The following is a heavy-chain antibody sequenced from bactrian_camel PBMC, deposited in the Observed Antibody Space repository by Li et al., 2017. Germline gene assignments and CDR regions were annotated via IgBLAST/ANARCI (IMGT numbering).Heavy chain of an antibody. CDR1: ASLSLVC. CDR3: ASQPRGYDCYFRRNPADYDL. V-gene: IGHV3S53*01. J-gene: IGHJ6*01. CDR2: IYSGGQ. D-gene: IGHD3*01. Sequence: HVQLVESGGGSVQAGGSLRLSCTASASLSLVCMGWFRQAPGKERVGVARIYSGGQVYADSVKGRFTISQDDAKNTVYLQMDSLNPEDTAMYYCASQPRGYDCYFRRNPADYDLWGQGTQVTVS.